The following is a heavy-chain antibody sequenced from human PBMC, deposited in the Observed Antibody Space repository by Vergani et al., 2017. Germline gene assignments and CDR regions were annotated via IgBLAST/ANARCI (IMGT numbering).Heavy chain of an antibody. Sequence: QVQLVESGGGEVQPGRSLRLSCSAAGFPFSDYGVHWVRQAPGKGLEWVSVISYDGNKKNYADSVKGRFTISRDNSKNTLYLEMNALRPEDTAVYYCAMDFLTRVTTLDYYYMGVWGKGTTVTVSS. V-gene: IGHV3-30*03. J-gene: IGHJ6*03. CDR2: ISYDGNKK. CDR1: GFPFSDYG. D-gene: IGHD1-1*01. CDR3: AMDFLTRVTTLDYYYMGV.